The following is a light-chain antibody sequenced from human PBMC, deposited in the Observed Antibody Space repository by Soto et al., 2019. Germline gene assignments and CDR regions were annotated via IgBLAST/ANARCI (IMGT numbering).Light chain of an antibody. V-gene: IGKV2-30*01. CDR2: QVS. Sequence: DVVLTQSPLSLPVTRGQPASISCRSSQGLVFRDGNTFLSWIQQRPVQSPRRLIYQVSKRDSGVPDRFSGSWAGTDCTLRISRVEAGEVGIYDFLRANHWPLTFGGGTRVEI. CDR1: QGLVFRDGNTF. CDR3: LRANHWPLT. J-gene: IGKJ4*01.